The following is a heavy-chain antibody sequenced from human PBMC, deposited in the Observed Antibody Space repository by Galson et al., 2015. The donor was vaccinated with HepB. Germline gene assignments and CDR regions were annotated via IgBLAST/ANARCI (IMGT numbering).Heavy chain of an antibody. CDR2: ISGSGGST. CDR1: GFTFSSYA. Sequence: SLRLSCAASGFTFSSYAMSWVRQAPGKGLEWVSAISGSGGSTYYADSVKGRFTISRDNSKNTLYLQMNSLRAEDTAVYYCAKVQYYYDSSGPDYWGQGTLVTVSS. V-gene: IGHV3-23*01. D-gene: IGHD3-22*01. J-gene: IGHJ4*02. CDR3: AKVQYYYDSSGPDY.